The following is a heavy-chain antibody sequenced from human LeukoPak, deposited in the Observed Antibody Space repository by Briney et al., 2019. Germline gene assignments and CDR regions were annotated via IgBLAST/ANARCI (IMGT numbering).Heavy chain of an antibody. Sequence: ASVKVSCKASGYTFTGYHMHWVRQAPGQGLEWMGWMNPNSGNTGYAQKFQGRVTMTRNTSISTAYMELSSLRSEDTAVYYCARGQKEWLVYDFDYWGQGTLVTVSS. CDR1: GYTFTGYH. V-gene: IGHV1-8*02. D-gene: IGHD6-19*01. CDR3: ARGQKEWLVYDFDY. J-gene: IGHJ4*02. CDR2: MNPNSGNT.